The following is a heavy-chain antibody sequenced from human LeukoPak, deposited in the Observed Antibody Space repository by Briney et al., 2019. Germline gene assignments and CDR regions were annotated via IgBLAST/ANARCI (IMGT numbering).Heavy chain of an antibody. V-gene: IGHV3-9*01. CDR3: AKDGEQQLHNAFDI. D-gene: IGHD6-13*01. J-gene: IGHJ3*02. CDR2: ISWNSGSL. CDR1: GFTFDDYA. Sequence: GGSLRLSCAASGFTFDDYAMHWVRQAPGKGLEWVSGISWNSGSLGYADSVKGRFTISRDNAKNSLYLQMTSLRAEDTALYYCAKDGEQQLHNAFDIWGQGTMVTVSS.